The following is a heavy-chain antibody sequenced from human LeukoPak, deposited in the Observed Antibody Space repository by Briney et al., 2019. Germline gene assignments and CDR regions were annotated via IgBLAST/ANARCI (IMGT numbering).Heavy chain of an antibody. Sequence: PGGSLRLSCAASGFTFSSYWMSWVRQAPGKGLEWVANIKQGGSEKYYVDSVKGRFTISRDNAKNSLYLQMNSLRAEDTAVYYCAREPYSSSWYSPNYYYYGMDVWGQGTTVTVSS. V-gene: IGHV3-7*01. J-gene: IGHJ6*02. CDR2: IKQGGSEK. CDR3: AREPYSSSWYSPNYYYYGMDV. CDR1: GFTFSSYW. D-gene: IGHD6-13*01.